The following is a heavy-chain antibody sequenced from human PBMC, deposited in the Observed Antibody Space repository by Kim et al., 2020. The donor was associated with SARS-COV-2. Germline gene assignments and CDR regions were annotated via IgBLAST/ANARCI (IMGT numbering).Heavy chain of an antibody. CDR3: TRDRWYPDY. D-gene: IGHD6-13*01. Sequence: GTTEYAASVKGRFTISRDDSKSIAYLQMNSLKTEDTAVYYCTRDRWYPDYWGQGTLVTVSS. CDR2: GTT. J-gene: IGHJ4*02. V-gene: IGHV3-49*02.